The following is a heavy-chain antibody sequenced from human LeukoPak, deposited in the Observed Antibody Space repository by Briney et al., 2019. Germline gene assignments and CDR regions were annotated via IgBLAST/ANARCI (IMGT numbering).Heavy chain of an antibody. Sequence: GGSLRLSCAASGLTFSSYSMNWVRQAPGKGLEWVSYISSSSSTIYYADSVRGRFTISRDNAKNSLYLQMSSLRAEDTAVYFCARDYYDSSGYYFGGLWGQGALVTVSS. D-gene: IGHD3-22*01. J-gene: IGHJ4*02. CDR3: ARDYYDSSGYYFGGL. V-gene: IGHV3-48*04. CDR2: ISSSSSTI. CDR1: GLTFSSYS.